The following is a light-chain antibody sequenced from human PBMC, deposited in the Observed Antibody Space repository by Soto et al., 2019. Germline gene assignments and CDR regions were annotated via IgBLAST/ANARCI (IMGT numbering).Light chain of an antibody. J-gene: IGKJ5*01. V-gene: IGKV3D-20*02. Sequence: EMVLTQSPGTLSLSPGERATLSCRASQSISSSYLAWYQQKPGQAPRLLIYGASSRATGIPDRFSSSGSGTDFTLTISRLEPEDFAVYYCQQRSNWPPEITFGQGTRLEIK. CDR3: QQRSNWPPEIT. CDR1: QSISSSY. CDR2: GAS.